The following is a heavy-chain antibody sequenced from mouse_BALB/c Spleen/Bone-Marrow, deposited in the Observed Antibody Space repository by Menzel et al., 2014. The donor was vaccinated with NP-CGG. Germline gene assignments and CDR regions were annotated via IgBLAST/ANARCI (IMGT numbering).Heavy chain of an antibody. CDR3: ARHGYYGSRAMDY. D-gene: IGHD1-1*01. CDR2: ISNGGGST. Sequence: EVKLMESGGGLVQPGVSLKLSCAASGFTFSSYTMSWVRQTPEKRLEWVAYISNGGGSTYYPDTVKGRFTISRDNAKNTLYLQMSSLKSEDTAMYYCARHGYYGSRAMDYWGQGTSVTVSS. CDR1: GFTFSSYT. V-gene: IGHV5-12-2*01. J-gene: IGHJ4*01.